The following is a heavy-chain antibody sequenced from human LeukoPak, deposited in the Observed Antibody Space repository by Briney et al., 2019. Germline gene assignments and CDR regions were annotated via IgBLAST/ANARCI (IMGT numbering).Heavy chain of an antibody. CDR2: ISYDGSNK. CDR3: ARGPGPIAGAKNPFDI. Sequence: GRSLRLSCVASGLTFSSYAMHWVRQAPGKGLEWVAVISYDGSNKYYADSVKGRFTISGDKSKNTLYLQMNSLRPEDTAFYYCARGPGPIAGAKNPFDIWGQGTMVTVSS. J-gene: IGHJ3*02. V-gene: IGHV3-30*01. CDR1: GLTFSSYA. D-gene: IGHD1-26*01.